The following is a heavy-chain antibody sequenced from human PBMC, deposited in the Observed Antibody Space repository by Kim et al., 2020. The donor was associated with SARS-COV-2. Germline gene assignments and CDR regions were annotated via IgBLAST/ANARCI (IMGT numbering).Heavy chain of an antibody. CDR2: IYYSGST. D-gene: IGHD1-26*01. J-gene: IGHJ4*02. CDR1: GGSISSSSYY. V-gene: IGHV4-39*01. CDR3: ARAFEDSGSYYRY. Sequence: SETLSLTCTVSGGSISSSSYYWGWIRQPPGKGLEWIGSIYYSGSTYYNPSLKSRVTISVDTSKNQFSLKLSSVTAADTAVYYCARAFEDSGSYYRYWGQGTLVTVSS.